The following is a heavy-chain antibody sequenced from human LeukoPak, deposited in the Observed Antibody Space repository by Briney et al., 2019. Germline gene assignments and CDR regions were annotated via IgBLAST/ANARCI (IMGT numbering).Heavy chain of an antibody. CDR3: ARVLRAYSSSPGYFDY. CDR1: GGSLSSYNW. Sequence: SETLSLTCAVSGGSLSSYNWWSWVRQPPGKGLEWIGEIFHGGSTNYNPSLKSRVTMSVDKSRNHLSLTRSSVTAADTAVYYCARVLRAYSSSPGYFDYWGQGTLVTVSS. D-gene: IGHD6-13*01. J-gene: IGHJ4*02. V-gene: IGHV4-4*02. CDR2: IFHGGST.